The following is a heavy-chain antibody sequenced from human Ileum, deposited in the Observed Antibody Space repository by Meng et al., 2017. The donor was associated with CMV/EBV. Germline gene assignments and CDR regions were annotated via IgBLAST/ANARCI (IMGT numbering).Heavy chain of an antibody. V-gene: IGHV4-61*08. Sequence: SETLSLTCSVSRGSVTSGDSYWTWVRQYPGKGLEWIGNIYYSGSTNYNPSLKSRVTISTDTSKNQFSLKLSSVTAADTAVYYCARIRRQQLATYYFDYWGQGKLVTVSS. CDR2: IYYSGST. CDR1: RGSVTSGDSY. J-gene: IGHJ4*02. D-gene: IGHD6-13*01. CDR3: ARIRRQQLATYYFDY.